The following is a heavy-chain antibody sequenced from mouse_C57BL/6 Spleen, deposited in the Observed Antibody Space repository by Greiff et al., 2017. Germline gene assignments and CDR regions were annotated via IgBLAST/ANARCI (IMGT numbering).Heavy chain of an antibody. Sequence: QVQLQQPGAELVRPGTSVKLSCKASGYTFTSYWMHWVKQRPGQGLEWIGVIDPSDSYTKYNQKFKGKATLTVDTSPSTAYMQLSSLTSEDSAVYYCARGAGPAWFAYGGQGTLVTVSA. V-gene: IGHV1-59*01. D-gene: IGHD3-3*01. J-gene: IGHJ3*01. CDR3: ARGAGPAWFAY. CDR2: IDPSDSYT. CDR1: GYTFTSYW.